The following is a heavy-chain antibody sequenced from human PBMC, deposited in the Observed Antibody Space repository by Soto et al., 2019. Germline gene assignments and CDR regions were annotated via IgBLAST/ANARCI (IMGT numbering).Heavy chain of an antibody. Sequence: SETLSLTCTVSDGSISSGGYYWSWIRQHPGTGLEWIGYIYYSGSTYYNPSLKSRVTISVDTSKDQFSLKLSSVTAADTAVYYCARNGGDFWSGPSLGPWGQGTLVTVSS. CDR3: ARNGGDFWSGPSLGP. J-gene: IGHJ5*02. V-gene: IGHV4-31*03. D-gene: IGHD3-3*01. CDR2: IYYSGST. CDR1: DGSISSGGYY.